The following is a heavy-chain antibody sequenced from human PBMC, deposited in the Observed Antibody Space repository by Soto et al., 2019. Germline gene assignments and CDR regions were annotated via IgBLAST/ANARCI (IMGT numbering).Heavy chain of an antibody. V-gene: IGHV4-30-4*01. CDR3: AVVPAAIGYFRFFDP. D-gene: IGHD2-2*02. Sequence: KPSETLSLTSTVSGGSISSGDYYWSWIRQPPGKGLEWIGYIYYSGSTYYNPSLKSRVTISVDTSKNQFSLKLSSVTAADTAVYYCAVVPAAIGYFRFFDPWGQGTLVTVSS. J-gene: IGHJ5*02. CDR1: GGSISSGDYY. CDR2: IYYSGST.